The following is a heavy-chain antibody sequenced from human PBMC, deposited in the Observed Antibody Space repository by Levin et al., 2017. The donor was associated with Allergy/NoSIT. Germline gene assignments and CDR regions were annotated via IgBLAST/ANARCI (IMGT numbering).Heavy chain of an antibody. V-gene: IGHV4-4*02. CDR2: IHHSGAT. D-gene: IGHD5-12*01. CDR3: AGGSDYRWVF. J-gene: IGHJ4*02. CDR1: GGSITTDNW. Sequence: SETLSLTCAVSGGSITTDNWWWSWVRQSPGKGLEWIGEIHHSGATTYNPSLKSRFTPSVDKSRNQISLTLSSVTAAATAHYYCAGGSDYRWVFGGQGSLVTVSS.